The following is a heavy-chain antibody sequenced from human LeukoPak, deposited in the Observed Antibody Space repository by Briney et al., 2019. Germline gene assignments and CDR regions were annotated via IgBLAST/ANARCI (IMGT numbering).Heavy chain of an antibody. J-gene: IGHJ4*02. D-gene: IGHD1-26*01. Sequence: GGSLRLSCAASGFTFSDYYMSWVRQAPGKGLEWVAFTRYDGSNKYYADSVKGRFTISRDNSKNTLYLQMNSLRPEDTAVYHCAKDRSGSYSQGLDYWGQGTLVTVSS. CDR1: GFTFSDYY. CDR3: AKDRSGSYSQGLDY. CDR2: TRYDGSNK. V-gene: IGHV3-30*02.